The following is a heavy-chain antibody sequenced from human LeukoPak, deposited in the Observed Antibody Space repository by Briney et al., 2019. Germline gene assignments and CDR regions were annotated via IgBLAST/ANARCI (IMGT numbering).Heavy chain of an antibody. D-gene: IGHD2-15*01. V-gene: IGHV4-34*01. J-gene: IGHJ4*02. CDR2: INHSGST. CDR3: ARGSSTYIVVVVAAREFDY. CDR1: GGSFSGYY. Sequence: SETLSLTCAVYGGSFSGYYWSWIRQPPGKGLEWIGEINHSGSTNYNPSLKSRVTISVDTSKNQFSLKMSSVAAADAAVYYCARGSSTYIVVVVAAREFDYWGQGTLVTVSS.